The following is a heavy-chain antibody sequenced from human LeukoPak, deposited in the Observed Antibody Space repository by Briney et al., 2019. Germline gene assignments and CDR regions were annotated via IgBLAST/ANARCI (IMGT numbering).Heavy chain of an antibody. CDR1: GGSFSGYY. D-gene: IGHD6-6*01. CDR2: IYYSGST. J-gene: IGHJ4*02. Sequence: SETLSLTCAVYGGSFSGYYWSWIRQPPGKGLEWIGYIYYSGSTYYNLSLKSRVTISVDTSKNQFSLKLSSVTAADTAVYYCARDGYSSSPAPDYWGQGTLVTVSS. CDR3: ARDGYSSSPAPDY. V-gene: IGHV4-30-4*08.